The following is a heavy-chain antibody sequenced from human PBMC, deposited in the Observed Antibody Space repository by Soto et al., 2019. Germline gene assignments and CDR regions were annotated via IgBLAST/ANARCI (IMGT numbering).Heavy chain of an antibody. D-gene: IGHD2-21*02. V-gene: IGHV1-69*01. CDR1: GGTFSSYA. CDR2: IIPIFGTA. Sequence: QVQLVQSGAEVKKPGSSVKVSCKASGGTFSSYAISWVRQAPGQGLEWMGGIIPIFGTANYAQKFQGRVTISADESTSTVYMELRSLRSEDAAVYYCARERTTVVTWYFDLWGRGTLVTVSS. CDR3: ARERTTVVTWYFDL. J-gene: IGHJ2*01.